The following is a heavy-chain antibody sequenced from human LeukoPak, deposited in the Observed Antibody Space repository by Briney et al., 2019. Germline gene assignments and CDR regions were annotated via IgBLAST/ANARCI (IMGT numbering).Heavy chain of an antibody. Sequence: GESLKISCKGAGYSFTSYWISWGRQMPGKGVEWMGRIDPSDSYTNYSPSFQGHVTISADKSISTAYLQWSSMKASDTAMYYCARTLYGDYGYYYGMDVWGKGTTVTVSS. D-gene: IGHD4-17*01. CDR3: ARTLYGDYGYYYGMDV. J-gene: IGHJ6*04. CDR1: GYSFTSYW. V-gene: IGHV5-10-1*01. CDR2: IDPSDSYT.